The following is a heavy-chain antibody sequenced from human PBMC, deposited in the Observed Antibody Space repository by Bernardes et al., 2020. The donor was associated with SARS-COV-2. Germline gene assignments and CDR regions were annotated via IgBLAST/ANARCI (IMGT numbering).Heavy chain of an antibody. J-gene: IGHJ5*01. CDR1: GFTFRNYT. D-gene: IGHD4-17*01. CDR2: IWHAGSRE. Sequence: GGSLRLSCAASGFTFRNYTMHWVRQAPGKGLEWVAVIWHAGSREYYVDSVQGRFAISRDNSNNTLYLQMNNLRGEDTALYRCATEDGEWLESWGQGTLVTVSS. V-gene: IGHV3-33*01. CDR3: ATEDGEWLES.